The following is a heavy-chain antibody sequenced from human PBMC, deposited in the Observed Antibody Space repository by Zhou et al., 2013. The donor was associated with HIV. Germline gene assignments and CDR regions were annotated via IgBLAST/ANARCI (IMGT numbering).Heavy chain of an antibody. CDR3: AKADCSSTSCYHYYYMDV. V-gene: IGHV1-69*12. J-gene: IGHJ6*03. CDR1: GGTFSSYA. CDR2: IIPIFGTA. D-gene: IGHD2-2*01. Sequence: QVQLVQSGAEVKKPGSSVKVSCKASGGTFSSYAISWVRQAPGQGLEWMGGIIPIFGTANYAQKFQGRVTITADESTSTAYMELSSLRSEDTAVYYCAKADCSSTSCYHYYYMDVWGKGTTVTVSS.